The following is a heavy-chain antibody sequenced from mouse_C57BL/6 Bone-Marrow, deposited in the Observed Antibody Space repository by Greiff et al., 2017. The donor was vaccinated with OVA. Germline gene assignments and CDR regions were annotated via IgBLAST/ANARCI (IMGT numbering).Heavy chain of an antibody. Sequence: QVQLQQPGAELVRPGSSVKLSCKASGYTFTSYWMDWVKQRPGQGLEWIGNIYPSDSETHYNQKFKDKATLTVDKSSSTAYMQLSSLTSEDSAVYYCARSYDYAWFAYWGQGTLVTVSA. CDR2: IYPSDSET. CDR1: GYTFTSYW. D-gene: IGHD2-4*01. V-gene: IGHV1-61*01. J-gene: IGHJ3*01. CDR3: ARSYDYAWFAY.